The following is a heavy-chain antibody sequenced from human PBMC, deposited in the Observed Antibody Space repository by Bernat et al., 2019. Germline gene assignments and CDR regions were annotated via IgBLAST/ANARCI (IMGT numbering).Heavy chain of an antibody. V-gene: IGHV1-69*02. CDR2: IIPILGIA. CDR3: ARDYYDSSGYEEGSMPFDY. J-gene: IGHJ4*02. CDR1: GGTFSSYT. D-gene: IGHD3-22*01. Sequence: QVQLVQSGAEVKKPGSSVKVSCKASGGTFSSYTISWVRQAPGQGLEWMGRIIPILGIANYAQKFQGSVRITADKSTSTAYMELSSLRSEDTAVYYCARDYYDSSGYEEGSMPFDYWGQGTLVTVSS.